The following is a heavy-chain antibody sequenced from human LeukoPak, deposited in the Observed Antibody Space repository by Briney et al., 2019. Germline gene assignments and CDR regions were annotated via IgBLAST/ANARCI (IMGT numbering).Heavy chain of an antibody. CDR1: GYTFTSYG. V-gene: IGHV1-18*01. CDR2: ISAYNGNT. Sequence: ASVKVSCKASGYTFTSYGISWVRQAPGQGLEWMGWISAYNGNTNYAQKLQGRVTMTTDTSTSTAYMELRSLRSDDTAVYYCAKAYYGSGSYHFDYWGQGTLVTVSS. J-gene: IGHJ4*02. D-gene: IGHD3-10*01. CDR3: AKAYYGSGSYHFDY.